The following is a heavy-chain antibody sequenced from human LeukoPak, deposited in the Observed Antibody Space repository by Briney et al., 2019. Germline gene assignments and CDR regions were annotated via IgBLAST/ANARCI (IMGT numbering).Heavy chain of an antibody. CDR1: GGSIKGFY. J-gene: IGHJ4*02. V-gene: IGHV4-59*12. D-gene: IGHD1-1*01. CDR2: IHYSGNS. Sequence: SETLSLTCTVSGGSIKGFYWSWIRQPPGKGLEWIGYIHYSGNSDYNPSLKSRVSMSIDPSKNQCSLKLTSMTAADTAVYYCARYVPVKTGTTRASFDSWGQGTLVTVSS. CDR3: ARYVPVKTGTTRASFDS.